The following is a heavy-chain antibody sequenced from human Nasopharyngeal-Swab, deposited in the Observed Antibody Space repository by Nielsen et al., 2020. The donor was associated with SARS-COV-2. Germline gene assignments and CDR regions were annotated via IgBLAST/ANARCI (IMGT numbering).Heavy chain of an antibody. Sequence: GGSLRLSCAASGFNVSNNYMTWVRQAPGKGLEWVSIIYSSGSISHADSVKVRFIISRDPSKNTLSLRMNSLRVEDTAVYYCASAVTGPLYWGQGTLVTVSS. V-gene: IGHV3-53*01. CDR1: GFNVSNNY. CDR3: ASAVTGPLY. D-gene: IGHD4-11*01. CDR2: IYSSGSI. J-gene: IGHJ1*01.